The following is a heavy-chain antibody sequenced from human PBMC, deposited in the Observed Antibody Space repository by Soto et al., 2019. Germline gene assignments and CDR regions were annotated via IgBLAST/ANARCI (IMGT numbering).Heavy chain of an antibody. Sequence: GGSLRLSCAASGFTFSSYAMSWVRQAPGKGLEWVSAISGSGGSTYYADSVKGRFTISRDNSKNTLYLQMNSLRAEDTSLYYCAKDRDGCGSGASFSYSFDYWGQGTLVTVSS. CDR3: AKDRDGCGSGASFSYSFDY. CDR2: ISGSGGST. CDR1: GFTFSSYA. D-gene: IGHD1-26*01. J-gene: IGHJ4*02. V-gene: IGHV3-23*01.